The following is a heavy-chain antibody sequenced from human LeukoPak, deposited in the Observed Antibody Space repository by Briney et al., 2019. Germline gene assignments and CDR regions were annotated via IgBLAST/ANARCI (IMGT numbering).Heavy chain of an antibody. Sequence: XTLXLTCTVSGGSISSSSYYWGWIRQPPGKGLEWIGSIYYSGSTYYNPSLKSRVTISVDTSKNQFSLKLSSVTAADTAVYYCARVGSWYFHFDYWGQGTLVTVSS. V-gene: IGHV4-39*07. D-gene: IGHD6-13*01. J-gene: IGHJ4*02. CDR2: IYYSGST. CDR1: GGSISSSSYY. CDR3: ARVGSWYFHFDY.